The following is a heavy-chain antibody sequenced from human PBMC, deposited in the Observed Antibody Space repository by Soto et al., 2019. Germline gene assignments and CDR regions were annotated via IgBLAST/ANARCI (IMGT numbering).Heavy chain of an antibody. D-gene: IGHD2-15*01. Sequence: GASVKVSCKASGGTFSSYAISWVRQAPGQGLEWMGGIIPIFGTANYAQKFQGRVTITADESTSTAYMELSSLRSEDTAVYYCARSRDCSGGSCYSFYNNWFNPWGQGTLVTVSS. CDR1: GGTFSSYA. CDR3: ARSRDCSGGSCYSFYNNWFNP. J-gene: IGHJ5*02. V-gene: IGHV1-69*13. CDR2: IIPIFGTA.